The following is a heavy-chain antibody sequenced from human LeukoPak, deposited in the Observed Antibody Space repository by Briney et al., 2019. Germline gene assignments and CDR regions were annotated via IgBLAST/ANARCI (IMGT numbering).Heavy chain of an antibody. CDR3: AVLGGSSSDYNWFDP. J-gene: IGHJ5*02. Sequence: SETLSLTCAVYGGSFSGYYWSWIRQPPGKGLEWIGEINHSGSTNYNPSLKSRATISVDMSKNQFSLKLSSVTAADTAVYYCAVLGGSSSDYNWFDPWGQGTLVTVSS. D-gene: IGHD6-6*01. V-gene: IGHV4-34*01. CDR1: GGSFSGYY. CDR2: INHSGST.